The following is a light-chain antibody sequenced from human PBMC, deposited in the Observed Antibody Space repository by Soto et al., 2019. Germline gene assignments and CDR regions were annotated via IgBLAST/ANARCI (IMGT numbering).Light chain of an antibody. V-gene: IGLV2-8*01. J-gene: IGLJ1*01. Sequence: QSALTQPHSASGSPGQSVTISCTGTSSDVGGDKYVSWFQQHPGEAPKLMICEVSKRPSGVSDRFSGSRCGNTASLTVSGLQAEDEADYYWCSYAGSNNYVFGTGTKLTVL. CDR1: SSDVGGDKY. CDR3: CSYAGSNNYV. CDR2: EVS.